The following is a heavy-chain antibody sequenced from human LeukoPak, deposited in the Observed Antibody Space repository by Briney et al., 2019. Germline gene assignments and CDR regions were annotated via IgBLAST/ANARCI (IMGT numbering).Heavy chain of an antibody. D-gene: IGHD3-22*01. CDR1: GGSFSSGSYS. CDR2: IYHSGST. V-gene: IGHV4-30-2*01. Sequence: KSSETLSLTCAVSGGSFSSGSYSWSWIRQPPGKGLEWIGYIYHSGSTYYNPSLKSRVTISVDRSKNQFSLKLSSVTAADTAVYYCARGLGYYDSSRYFDYWGQGTLATVSS. J-gene: IGHJ4*02. CDR3: ARGLGYYDSSRYFDY.